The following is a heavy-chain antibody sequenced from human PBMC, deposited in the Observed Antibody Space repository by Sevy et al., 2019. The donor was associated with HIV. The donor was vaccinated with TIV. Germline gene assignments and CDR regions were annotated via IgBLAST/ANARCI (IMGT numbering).Heavy chain of an antibody. CDR2: ISAYNGNT. D-gene: IGHD5-18*01. CDR3: ARGADTAMVTPFDY. CDR1: GYTFTSYG. Sequence: ASVKVSCKASGYTFTSYGISWVRHAPGQGLEWMGWISAYNGNTNYAQKLQGRVTMTTDTSTSTAYMELRSLRSDDTAVYYCARGADTAMVTPFDYWGQGTLVTVSS. J-gene: IGHJ4*02. V-gene: IGHV1-18*01.